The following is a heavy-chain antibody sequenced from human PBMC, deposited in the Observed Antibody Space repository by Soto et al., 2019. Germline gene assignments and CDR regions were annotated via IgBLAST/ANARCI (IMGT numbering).Heavy chain of an antibody. D-gene: IGHD6-6*01. CDR3: ARDRGTGEYSSSPLPYIYFDY. V-gene: IGHV3-21*01. CDR2: ISSSSSYI. J-gene: IGHJ4*02. CDR1: GFTFSSYS. Sequence: EVQLVESGGGLVKPGGSLRLSCAASGFTFSSYSMNWVRQAPGKGLEWVSSISSSSSYIYYADSVKGRFTISRDNAKNSLYMQMNSLRAEDTAVYYCARDRGTGEYSSSPLPYIYFDYWGQGTLVTVSS.